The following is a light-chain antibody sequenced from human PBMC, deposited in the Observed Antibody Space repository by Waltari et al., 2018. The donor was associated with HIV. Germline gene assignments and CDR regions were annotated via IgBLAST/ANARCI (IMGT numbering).Light chain of an antibody. CDR1: QSVFYSSDNKNY. J-gene: IGKJ3*01. Sequence: DIVMTQSPDSLTVSLGERATFNCNSSQSVFYSSDNKNYLAWYQQKPGQPPKLLIYWAATRESGVPDRFSGSGSGTDFTLTITSLQAEDVAVYYCQQYYSTPFTFGPGTKVDIK. V-gene: IGKV4-1*01. CDR2: WAA. CDR3: QQYYSTPFT.